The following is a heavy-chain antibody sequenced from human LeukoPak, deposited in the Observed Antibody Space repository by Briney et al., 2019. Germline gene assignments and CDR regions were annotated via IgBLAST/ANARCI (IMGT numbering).Heavy chain of an antibody. CDR3: ARTGGGSGY. CDR2: ISGSGGSSGGST. Sequence: PGGSLRLSCAASGFTFSSYAMSRVRQAPGKGLEWVSGISGSGGSSGGSTYYADSVKGRFTISRDNSKNTLYLQMNSLRAEDTAVYYCARTGGGSGYWGQGTLVTVSS. J-gene: IGHJ4*02. CDR1: GFTFSSYA. D-gene: IGHD2-15*01. V-gene: IGHV3-23*01.